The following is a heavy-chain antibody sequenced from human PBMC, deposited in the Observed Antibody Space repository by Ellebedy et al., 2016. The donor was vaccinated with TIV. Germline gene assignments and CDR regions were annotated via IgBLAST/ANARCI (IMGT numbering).Heavy chain of an antibody. Sequence: PGGSLRLSCAASGFIFNHYSMNWVRQAPGKGLEWISSISSTGYYIYYADSVKGRFTISRDDAKNSRFLQMNSLRAEDTAVYYCANGAYDIWGQGTMVTVSS. J-gene: IGHJ3*02. CDR3: ANGAYDI. CDR2: ISSTGYYI. CDR1: GFIFNHYS. V-gene: IGHV3-21*01. D-gene: IGHD5-24*01.